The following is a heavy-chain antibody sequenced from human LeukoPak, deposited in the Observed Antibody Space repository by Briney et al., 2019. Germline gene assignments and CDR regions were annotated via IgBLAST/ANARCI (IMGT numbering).Heavy chain of an antibody. CDR2: IYYSGST. CDR1: GGSISSSSYC. V-gene: IGHV4-39*07. J-gene: IGHJ4*02. Sequence: SETLSLTCTVSGGSISSSSYCWGWIRQPPGKGLEWIGSIYYSGSTYYNPSLKSRVTISVDTSKNQFSLKLSSVTAADTAVYYCARVGGILRHWGQGTLVTVSS. CDR3: ARVGGILRH. D-gene: IGHD1-26*01.